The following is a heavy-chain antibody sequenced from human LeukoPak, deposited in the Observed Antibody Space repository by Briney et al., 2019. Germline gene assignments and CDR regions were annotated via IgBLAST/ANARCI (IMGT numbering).Heavy chain of an antibody. CDR2: IYPGDSDT. V-gene: IGHV5-51*01. Sequence: PGESLKISCKGSGYSFTSYWIGWVRQMPGKGLEWMGIIYPGDSDTIYSPSFQGQVTISADKSISTAYLQWSSLRPEDTAVYYCARDQSWNEGFDYWGQGTLVTVSS. CDR1: GYSFTSYW. CDR3: ARDQSWNEGFDY. D-gene: IGHD1-1*01. J-gene: IGHJ4*02.